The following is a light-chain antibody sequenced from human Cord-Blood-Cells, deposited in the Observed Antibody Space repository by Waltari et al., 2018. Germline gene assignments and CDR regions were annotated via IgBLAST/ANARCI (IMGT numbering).Light chain of an antibody. CDR2: GAS. J-gene: IGKJ2*01. CDR3: QQYGSSPYT. CDR1: QSVSSSY. Sequence: EIVLTQSPGTLSLSPGERATLSCRASQSVSSSYLARYQQKPGQAPSRLIYGASSRANRIPDRFSGRGSGTDFTLTISRLEPEDFAVYYCQQYGSSPYTFGQGTKLEI. V-gene: IGKV3-20*01.